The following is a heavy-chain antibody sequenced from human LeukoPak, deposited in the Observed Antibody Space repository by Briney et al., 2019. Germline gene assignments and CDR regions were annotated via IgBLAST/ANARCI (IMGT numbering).Heavy chain of an antibody. D-gene: IGHD2-2*01. V-gene: IGHV3-30*02. CDR1: GFTFSSYG. CDR2: IRYDGGNQ. CDR3: ARDGRPSAPGGYQFDY. Sequence: AGSLRLSCAASGFTFSSYGIHWVRQAPGKGLEWVAFIRYDGGNQYYADSVKGRFTISRDNSKNTLYVQMNSLRVEDTAVYYCARDGRPSAPGGYQFDYWGQGTLVTVSS. J-gene: IGHJ4*02.